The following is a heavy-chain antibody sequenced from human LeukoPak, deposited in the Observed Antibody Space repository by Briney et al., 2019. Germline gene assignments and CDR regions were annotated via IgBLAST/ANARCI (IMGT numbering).Heavy chain of an antibody. CDR2: INTNTGNP. J-gene: IGHJ4*02. CDR3: ARRYSSSWSPMEYYFDY. V-gene: IGHV7-4-1*02. CDR1: GYTFTSYA. D-gene: IGHD6-13*01. Sequence: GASVKVSCKASGYTFTSYAMNWVRQAPGQGLEWMGWINTNTGNPTYAQGFTGRFVFSLDTSVSTAYLQISSLKAEDTAVYYCARRYSSSWSPMEYYFDYWGQGTLVTVSS.